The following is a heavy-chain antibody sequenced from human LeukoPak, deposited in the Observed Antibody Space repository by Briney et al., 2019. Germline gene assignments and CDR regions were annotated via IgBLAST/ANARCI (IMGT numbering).Heavy chain of an antibody. J-gene: IGHJ4*02. V-gene: IGHV4-34*01. Sequence: PSETLSLTCAVSGGSFTGSFSTYYWIWIRQPPGKGLEWIGEINHSGSTTYNPSLKSRVTISIDTSKNHFSLKLSSVTAADTAMYYCARNGWYSVDYWGQGTQVIVSP. CDR1: GGSFTGSFSTYY. CDR3: ARNGWYSVDY. CDR2: INHSGST. D-gene: IGHD6-19*01.